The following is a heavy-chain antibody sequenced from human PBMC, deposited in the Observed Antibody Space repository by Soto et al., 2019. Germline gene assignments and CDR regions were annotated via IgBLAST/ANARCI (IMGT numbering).Heavy chain of an antibody. CDR1: GGSISSRNW. CDR2: IYHRGNT. J-gene: IGHJ6*02. V-gene: IGHV4-4*02. D-gene: IGHD1-26*01. CDR3: ARSGWELYYYYYGMDV. Sequence: SETLSLTCAVSGGSISSRNWWSWVRQPPGKGLEWIGEIYHRGNTTYNPSLKSRVTISVDKSKNQFSLKLSSVTAADTAVYYCARSGWELYYYYYGMDVWGQGTTVTVSS.